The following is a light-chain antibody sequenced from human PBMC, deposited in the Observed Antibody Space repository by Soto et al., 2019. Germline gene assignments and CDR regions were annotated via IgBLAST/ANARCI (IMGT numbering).Light chain of an antibody. J-gene: IGKJ1*01. CDR3: QQYDNWPT. Sequence: DIQMTQSPSSLSASIGDRVTITCRASQSISSYLNWFQQKPGEAPKLLIQAASSLQSGVPSRFSGSGSGTEFTLTISSLQSEDFAVYYCQQYDNWPTFGQGTKVDI. CDR1: QSISSY. CDR2: AAS. V-gene: IGKV1-39*01.